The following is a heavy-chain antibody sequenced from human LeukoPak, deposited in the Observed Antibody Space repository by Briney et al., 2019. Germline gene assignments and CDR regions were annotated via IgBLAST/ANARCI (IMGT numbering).Heavy chain of an antibody. V-gene: IGHV3-64D*06. D-gene: IGHD4/OR15-4a*01. J-gene: IGHJ4*02. CDR2: ITTNGRST. CDR3: VRDLT. CDR1: GFSFSTSA. Sequence: GGSLRLSCSASGFSFSTSAMHWVRQAPGKGPQFVSTITTNGRSTYYADSVKGRFTISRDNSKSTLDLQMSSLRAEDTAVYYCVRDLTWGQGTLVTVSS.